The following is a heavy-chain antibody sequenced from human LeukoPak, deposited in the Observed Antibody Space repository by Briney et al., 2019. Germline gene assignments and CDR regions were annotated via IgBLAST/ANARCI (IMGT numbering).Heavy chain of an antibody. CDR2: ISAYNGNT. V-gene: IGHV1-18*01. CDR1: GYTFTSYG. D-gene: IGHD3-22*01. CDR3: ARARTDYYDSSGSDY. Sequence: ASVKVSCKASGYTFTSYGISWVRQAPGQGLEWMGWISAYNGNTNYAQKLQGRVTMTTDTSTSTAYMELRSLRSDDTAVYYCARARTDYYDSSGSDYWGQGTLVTVPS. J-gene: IGHJ4*02.